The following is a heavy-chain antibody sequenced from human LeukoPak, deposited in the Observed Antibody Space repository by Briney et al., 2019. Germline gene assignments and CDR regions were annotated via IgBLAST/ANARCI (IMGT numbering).Heavy chain of an antibody. D-gene: IGHD4/OR15-4a*01. J-gene: IGHJ5*02. Sequence: PSETLSLTCTVSGGSFSGFYWSWIRQPPGKGLEWIGEINHGGSTSYNPSLKSRVTISIDTSKNQFSLELNSVTAADTGVYFCVRGNYCGANTCHNRGWLGPWGQGTLVTVSS. CDR2: INHGGST. CDR3: VRGNYCGANTCHNRGWLGP. V-gene: IGHV4-34*01. CDR1: GGSFSGFY.